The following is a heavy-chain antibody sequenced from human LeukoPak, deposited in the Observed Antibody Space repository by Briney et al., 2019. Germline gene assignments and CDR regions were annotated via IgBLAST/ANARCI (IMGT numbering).Heavy chain of an antibody. V-gene: IGHV1-2*02. J-gene: IGHJ4*02. CDR3: ARGLRMIVVGDFDY. Sequence: ASVKVSCKASGYTFTGYYMHWVRRAPGQGLEWMGWINPNSGGTNYAQKFQGRVTMTRDTSISTAYMELSRLRSDDTAVYYCARGLRMIVVGDFDYWGQGTLVTVSS. CDR1: GYTFTGYY. CDR2: INPNSGGT. D-gene: IGHD3-22*01.